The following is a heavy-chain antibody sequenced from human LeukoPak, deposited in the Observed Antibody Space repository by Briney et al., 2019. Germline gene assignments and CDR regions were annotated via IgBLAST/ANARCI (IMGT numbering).Heavy chain of an antibody. V-gene: IGHV4-34*01. J-gene: IGHJ3*02. CDR1: GGSFSGYY. CDR2: INHSGST. CDR3: ARQSSGPTDAFDI. D-gene: IGHD6-19*01. Sequence: PSETLSLTCAVYGGSFSGYYWSWIRQPPGKGLEWIGEINHSGSTNYNPSLKSRVTIPVDTSKNQFSLKLSSVTAADTAVYYRARQSSGPTDAFDIWGQGTMVTVSS.